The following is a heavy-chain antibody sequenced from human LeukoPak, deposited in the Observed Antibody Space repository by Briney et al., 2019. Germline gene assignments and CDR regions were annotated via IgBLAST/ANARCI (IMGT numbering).Heavy chain of an antibody. CDR1: GFTFSNYA. J-gene: IGHJ6*02. V-gene: IGHV3-23*01. D-gene: IGHD2-21*01. Sequence: GGSLRLSCAASGFTFSNYAMSWVRQAPGKGLEWVSAISGSGGSTYYADSVKGRFTISRDNSKNTLYLQMNSLRAEDTAVYYCAKVMWSDYYYYGMDVWGQGTTVTVSS. CDR3: AKVMWSDYYYYGMDV. CDR2: ISGSGGST.